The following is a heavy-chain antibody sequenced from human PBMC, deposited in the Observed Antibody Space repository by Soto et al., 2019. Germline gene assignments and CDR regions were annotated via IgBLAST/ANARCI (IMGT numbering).Heavy chain of an antibody. CDR1: GFSFSIYS. D-gene: IGHD3-3*01. J-gene: IGHJ5*02. Sequence: PGGSLRLSCAASGFSFSIYSMNWARQAPGKGLEWVSYISSGSSTIHYAGSVRGRFTISRDDAKNSLYLQMNSLRDEDTAVYYCARFDDFWSGFNWFDPWGQGAPVTVSS. CDR3: ARFDDFWSGFNWFDP. CDR2: ISSGSSTI. V-gene: IGHV3-48*02.